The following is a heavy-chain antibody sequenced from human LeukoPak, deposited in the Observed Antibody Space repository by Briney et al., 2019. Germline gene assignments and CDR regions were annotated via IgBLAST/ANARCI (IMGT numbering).Heavy chain of an antibody. CDR3: AREAAVAGEPWFDP. Sequence: TGGSLRLSCAASGFTFSSYWMSWVRQAPGKGLEWVANIKQDGSEKYYVDSVKGRFTISRDNAKNSLYLQMNSLRAEDTAVYYCAREAAVAGEPWFDPWGQGTLVTVSS. D-gene: IGHD6-13*01. V-gene: IGHV3-7*01. J-gene: IGHJ5*02. CDR2: IKQDGSEK. CDR1: GFTFSSYW.